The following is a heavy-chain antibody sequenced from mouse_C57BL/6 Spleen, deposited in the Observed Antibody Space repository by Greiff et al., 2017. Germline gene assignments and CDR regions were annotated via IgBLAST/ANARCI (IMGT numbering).Heavy chain of an antibody. D-gene: IGHD1-1*01. J-gene: IGHJ3*01. CDR2: INPNNGGT. CDR3: ARYYGSSWTWFAY. V-gene: IGHV1-18*01. CDR1: GYTFTDYN. Sequence: VQLQQSGPELVKPGASVKIPCKASGYTFTDYNMDWVKPSHGKSLEWIGDINPNNGGTIYNQKFKGKATLTVDKFSSTAYMELRSLTSEDTAVYYCARYYGSSWTWFAYWGQGTLVTVSA.